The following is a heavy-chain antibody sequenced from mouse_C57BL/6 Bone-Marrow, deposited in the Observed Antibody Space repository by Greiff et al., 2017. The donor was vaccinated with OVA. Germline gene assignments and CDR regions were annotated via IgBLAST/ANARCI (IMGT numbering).Heavy chain of an antibody. CDR2: INYDGSST. Sequence: EVKLVESEGGLVQPGSSMKLSCTASGFTFSDYYMAWVRQVPEKGLEWVANINYDGSSTYYLDSLKSRFIISRDNAKNILYLQMSSLKSEDTATYYCARDGYSITTVVANWYFDVWGTGTTVTVSS. D-gene: IGHD1-1*01. J-gene: IGHJ1*03. CDR3: ARDGYSITTVVANWYFDV. V-gene: IGHV5-16*01. CDR1: GFTFSDYY.